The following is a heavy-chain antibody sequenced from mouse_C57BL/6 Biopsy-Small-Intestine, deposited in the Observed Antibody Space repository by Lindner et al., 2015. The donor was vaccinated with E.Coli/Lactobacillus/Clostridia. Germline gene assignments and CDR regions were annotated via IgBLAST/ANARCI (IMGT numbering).Heavy chain of an antibody. V-gene: IGHV1-20*01. CDR1: GYPFTSYG. D-gene: IGHD1-1*01. Sequence: SVKVSCKASGYPFTSYGVTWVRQAPGEGLEWMGWISAYNGDTNSAQKFQGGVTMTTDTSTNTAYLELRSLRSDDTAVYFCARDPSNTVTALYGLDVWGQGTTVTVSS. J-gene: IGHJ1*01. CDR2: ISAYNGDT. CDR3: ARDPSNTVTALYGLDV.